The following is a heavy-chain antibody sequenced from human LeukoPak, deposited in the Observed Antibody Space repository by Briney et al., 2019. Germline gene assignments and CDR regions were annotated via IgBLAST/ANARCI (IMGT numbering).Heavy chain of an antibody. CDR1: GDSVSNNLVA. Sequence: SQTLSLTCAISGDSVSNNLVAWNWIRQSPSRGLEWLGWTYYRAKWYNDYADSVKSRLIISADTSKNQFSLQLNSVSPEDTAVYYCARAYNYAFDYWGQGALVTVSS. CDR3: ARAYNYAFDY. CDR2: TYYRAKWYN. J-gene: IGHJ4*02. V-gene: IGHV6-1*01. D-gene: IGHD5-18*01.